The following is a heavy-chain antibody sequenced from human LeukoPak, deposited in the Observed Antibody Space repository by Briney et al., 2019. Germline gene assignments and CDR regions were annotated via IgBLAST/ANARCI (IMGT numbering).Heavy chain of an antibody. CDR2: IYPGDSDT. Sequence: GEPLKISCKGSGYSFTSYWIRWVRQMPGKGLEWMGIIYPGDSDTRYSPSFQGQVTISADRSISTAYLQWSSLKASDTAMYYCALSYYYDSSGYYTFDYWGQGTRVTVSS. D-gene: IGHD3-22*01. J-gene: IGHJ4*02. V-gene: IGHV5-51*01. CDR3: ALSYYYDSSGYYTFDY. CDR1: GYSFTSYW.